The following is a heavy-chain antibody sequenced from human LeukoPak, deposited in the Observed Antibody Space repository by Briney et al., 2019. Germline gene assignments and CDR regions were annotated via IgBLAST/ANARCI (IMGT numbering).Heavy chain of an antibody. CDR3: ARDSGVTYYDFWSGYCSY. CDR1: GFTFSSYA. V-gene: IGHV3-30-3*01. CDR2: ISYDGSNK. J-gene: IGHJ4*02. D-gene: IGHD3-3*01. Sequence: PGGSLRLSCAASGFTFSSYAMHWVRQAPGKGLEWVAVISYDGSNKYYADSVKGRFTISRDNSKNTLYLQMNSLRAEDTAVYYCARDSGVTYYDFWSGYCSYWGQGTLVTVSS.